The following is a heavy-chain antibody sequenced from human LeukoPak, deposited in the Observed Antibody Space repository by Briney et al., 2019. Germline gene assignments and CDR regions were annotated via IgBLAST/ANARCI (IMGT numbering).Heavy chain of an antibody. V-gene: IGHV3-21*01. D-gene: IGHD2-2*01. Sequence: GGSLRLSCADSGFTFSRHWMSCVRQAPGKGLEWVSVISSDSAYIYYADSVKGRFTVSRDNAKNSLSLHMSSLRAEDTGVYYCARDGTGWSRDYWGQGTLVTVSS. CDR1: GFTFSRHW. CDR3: ARDGTGWSRDY. CDR2: ISSDSAYI. J-gene: IGHJ4*02.